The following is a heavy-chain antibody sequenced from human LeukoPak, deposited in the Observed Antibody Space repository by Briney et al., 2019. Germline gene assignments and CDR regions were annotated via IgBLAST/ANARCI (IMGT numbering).Heavy chain of an antibody. CDR1: GYTFTSYG. J-gene: IGHJ6*03. D-gene: IGHD6-19*01. Sequence: ASVKVSCKASGYTFTSYGISWVRQAPGQGLEWMGWISAYNGNTNYAQKLQGRVTMTTDTSTSTAYMELRSLRSDDTAVYYCARDRDSSGWYWDYYYYMDVWGKGTTVTISS. CDR3: ARDRDSSGWYWDYYYYMDV. CDR2: ISAYNGNT. V-gene: IGHV1-18*01.